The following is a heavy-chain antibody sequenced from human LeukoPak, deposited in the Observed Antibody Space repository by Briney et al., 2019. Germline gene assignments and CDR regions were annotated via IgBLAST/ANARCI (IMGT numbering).Heavy chain of an antibody. Sequence: PGGSLRLSCAASGFTIRDYVMSWVRQAPGKGLEWVSYIDPSGTALYYVDSVKGRFTVSRDNGKNSLSLQLRSLRAEDTALYYCARAAYNWNWGQGTLVTVSS. D-gene: IGHD1-20*01. J-gene: IGHJ4*02. CDR2: IDPSGTAL. V-gene: IGHV3-11*01. CDR3: ARAAYNWN. CDR1: GFTIRDYV.